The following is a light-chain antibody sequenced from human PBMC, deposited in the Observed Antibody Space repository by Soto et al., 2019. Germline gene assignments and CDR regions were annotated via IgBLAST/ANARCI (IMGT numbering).Light chain of an antibody. V-gene: IGKV3D-15*01. CDR3: QQYGRP. CDR1: QSISDT. CDR2: GAS. J-gene: IGKJ1*01. Sequence: EIVMTQSPATLSVSPGGRATLSCRASQSISDTLAWYQQKPGQAPRLLIHGASTRATGIPDRFSGSGSGTDFTLTISRLEPEDFAVYYCQQYGRPFGQGTKVDIK.